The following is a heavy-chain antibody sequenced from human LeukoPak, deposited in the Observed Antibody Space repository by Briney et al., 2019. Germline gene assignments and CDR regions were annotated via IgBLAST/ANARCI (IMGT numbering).Heavy chain of an antibody. V-gene: IGHV4-34*01. CDR3: ARGAMAVY. CDR1: GGSFSGYY. J-gene: IGHJ4*02. Sequence: SETLSLTCAVHGGSFSGYYWSWIRQPPGKGLEWIGEINHSGSTNYNPSLKSRVTISVDTSKNQFSLKLSSVTAADTAVYYCARGAMAVYWGQGTLVTVSS. D-gene: IGHD5-18*01. CDR2: INHSGST.